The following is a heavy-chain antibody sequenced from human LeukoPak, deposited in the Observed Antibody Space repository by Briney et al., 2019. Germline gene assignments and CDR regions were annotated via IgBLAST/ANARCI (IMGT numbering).Heavy chain of an antibody. J-gene: IGHJ1*01. CDR2: ISYSGST. Sequence: SETLSLTCAVSGYSISNGYYWGWIRQPPGKGLEWIGSISYSGSTYYNPSLESRVTISVDTSKNHFSLKLSSATAADTAVYYCATDSNRGILEWFQYWGQGSLVTVSS. D-gene: IGHD3-3*01. V-gene: IGHV4-38-2*01. CDR3: ATDSNRGILEWFQY. CDR1: GYSISNGYY.